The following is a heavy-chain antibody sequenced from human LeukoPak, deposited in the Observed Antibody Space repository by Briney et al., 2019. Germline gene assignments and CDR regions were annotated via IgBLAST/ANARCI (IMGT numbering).Heavy chain of an antibody. V-gene: IGHV3-30*04. CDR2: ISYDGSNK. D-gene: IGHD5-12*01. J-gene: IGHJ4*02. Sequence: PGRSLRLSCAASGFTFSSYAMHWLRQAPGKGLEGVAVISYDGSNKYYADSVKGRFTISRDNSKNTLYLQMNSMRAEDTAVYYCAREIGGYSGYDSPVFDYWGQGTLVTVSS. CDR1: GFTFSSYA. CDR3: AREIGGYSGYDSPVFDY.